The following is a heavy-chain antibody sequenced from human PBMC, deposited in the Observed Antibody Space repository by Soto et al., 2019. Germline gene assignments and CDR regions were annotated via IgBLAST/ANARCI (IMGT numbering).Heavy chain of an antibody. CDR3: ARGHYDQAAVRGRWFDP. J-gene: IGHJ5*02. V-gene: IGHV4-34*01. CDR1: GGSFIGYY. D-gene: IGHD3-22*01. CDR2: INHSGST. Sequence: WAPLSITCAVYGGSFIGYYWSWIRQPPGKGLEWIVEINHSGSTNYNPSLKSRVTISVDTSKNQFSLKLSSVTAADTAVYYCARGHYDQAAVRGRWFDPWGQGTLVTVSS.